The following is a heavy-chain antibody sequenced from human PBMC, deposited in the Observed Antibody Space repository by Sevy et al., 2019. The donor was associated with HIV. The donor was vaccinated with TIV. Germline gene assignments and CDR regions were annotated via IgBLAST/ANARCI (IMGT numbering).Heavy chain of an antibody. Sequence: GGSLRLSCVVSGISFTTSSMHWVRQAPGKGLEWVAVISYHGRYKFYAQSVKGRSTISRDNSKNMLYLQMNSLRAEDTAVYYCAKDFTGYNGMDVWGQGTMVTVSS. CDR3: AKDFTGYNGMDV. V-gene: IGHV3-30*18. CDR2: ISYHGRYK. D-gene: IGHD3-9*01. CDR1: GISFTTSS. J-gene: IGHJ6*02.